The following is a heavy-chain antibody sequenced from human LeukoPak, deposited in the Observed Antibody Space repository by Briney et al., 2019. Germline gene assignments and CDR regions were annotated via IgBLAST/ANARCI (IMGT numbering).Heavy chain of an antibody. J-gene: IGHJ4*02. Sequence: GASVKVSCKASGYTFTGYYMHWVRQAPGQGLEWMGRINPNSGGTNYAQNFQGRVTMTRDTSISTAYMEVSSLISDDTAVYYCARDLGRDGYNYYSWGQGTLVIVSS. CDR3: ARDLGRDGYNYYS. CDR2: INPNSGGT. V-gene: IGHV1-2*06. CDR1: GYTFTGYY. D-gene: IGHD5-24*01.